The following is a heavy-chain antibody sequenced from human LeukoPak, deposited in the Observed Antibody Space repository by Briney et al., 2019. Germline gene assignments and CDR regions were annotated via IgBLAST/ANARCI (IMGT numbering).Heavy chain of an antibody. CDR1: GGSFSGYY. CDR3: ARSSRYYYYGMDV. CDR2: INHSGST. Sequence: SETLSLTCAVYGGSFSGYYWSWIRQPPGKGLEWIGEINHSGSTNYHPSLKSRVTISVDTSKNQFSLKLSSVTAADTAVYYCARSSRYYYYGMDVWGQGTTVTVSS. V-gene: IGHV4-34*01. J-gene: IGHJ6*02.